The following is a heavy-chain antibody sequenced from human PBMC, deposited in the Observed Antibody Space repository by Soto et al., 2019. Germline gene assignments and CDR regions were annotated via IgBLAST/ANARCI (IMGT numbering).Heavy chain of an antibody. CDR1: GFTFSSYA. CDR3: ARVATPYSSSWYLN. V-gene: IGHV3-64*01. Sequence: GSLRLSCAASGFTFSSYAMHWVRQAPGKGLEYVSAISSNGGSTYYANSVKGRFTISRDNSKNTLYLQMGSLRAEDMAVYYCARVATPYSSSWYLNWGQGTLVTVSS. J-gene: IGHJ4*02. D-gene: IGHD6-13*01. CDR2: ISSNGGST.